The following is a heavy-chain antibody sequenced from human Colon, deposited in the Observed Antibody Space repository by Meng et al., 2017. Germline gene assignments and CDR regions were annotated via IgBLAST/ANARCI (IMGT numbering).Heavy chain of an antibody. CDR1: SGSITSHNW. Sequence: QLPAPGPGRVKPSGNLSLTCAGSSGSITSHNWWSLVRQPPGKGLEWIGEIYHSGTTNYIASLKSRVTISVDRSNNQFSLNLRSLTAADTATYYCASRPAACRTYYFDYWGQGTLVTVSS. V-gene: IGHV4-4*02. CDR3: ASRPAACRTYYFDY. J-gene: IGHJ4*02. D-gene: IGHD2-15*01. CDR2: IYHSGTT.